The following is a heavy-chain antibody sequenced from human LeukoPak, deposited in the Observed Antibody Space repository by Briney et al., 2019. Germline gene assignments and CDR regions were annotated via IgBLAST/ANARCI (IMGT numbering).Heavy chain of an antibody. D-gene: IGHD6-19*01. J-gene: IGHJ4*02. CDR2: IKQDGGEK. CDR3: ARLAGAVAGWFDY. CDR1: GFTFSSYC. Sequence: GGSLRLSCAASGFTFSSYCMSWVRQAPGKGLEWVANIKQDGGEKYYVDSVEGRFTISRDNAKNSLYLQMNSLRAEDTAVYYCARLAGAVAGWFDYWGQGPLVSVSS. V-gene: IGHV3-7*01.